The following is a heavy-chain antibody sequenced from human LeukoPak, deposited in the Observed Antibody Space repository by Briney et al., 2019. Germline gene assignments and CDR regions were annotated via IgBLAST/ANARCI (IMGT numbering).Heavy chain of an antibody. CDR2: ISYDGSNK. CDR3: AKAGRGAFGRYSSSWEFDY. J-gene: IGHJ4*02. Sequence: GGSLRLYCAASGFTFSSYGMHWVRQAPGKGLEWVAVISYDGSNKYYADSVKGRFTISRDNSKNTLYLQMNSLRAEDTAVYYCAKAGRGAFGRYSSSWEFDYWGQGTLVTVSS. D-gene: IGHD6-13*01. V-gene: IGHV3-30*18. CDR1: GFTFSSYG.